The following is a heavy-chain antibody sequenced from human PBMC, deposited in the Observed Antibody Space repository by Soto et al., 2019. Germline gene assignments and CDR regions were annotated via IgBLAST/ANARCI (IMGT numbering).Heavy chain of an antibody. J-gene: IGHJ4*02. V-gene: IGHV2-5*02. CDR2: IYWDDDK. CDR1: GFSLTTSGVG. CDR3: AHRVLRTVFGLVTTTAIYFDF. Sequence: QITLNESGPTQVKPRQTLTMTCTFSGFSLTTSGVGVGWIRQSPGKAPERLALIYWDDDKRYSPSLKSRLTTTTGTSKNQVVLTMADLDPADTATYYCAHRVLRTVFGLVTTTAIYFDFWGQGTPVAVSS. D-gene: IGHD3-3*01.